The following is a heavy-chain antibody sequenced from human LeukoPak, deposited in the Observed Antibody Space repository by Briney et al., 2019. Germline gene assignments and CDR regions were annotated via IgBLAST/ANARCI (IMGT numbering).Heavy chain of an antibody. V-gene: IGHV4-59*01. J-gene: IGHJ5*02. CDR3: ARDIYGSGHGWFDT. CDR2: IHYSGST. CDR1: HVSISTYY. D-gene: IGHD3-10*01. Sequence: SETLSLTCTVSHVSISTYYWSWIRQPPGKGLEWMGYIHYSGSTNYNPSLKSRVTISVDTSKRQLSLMLRSVTAADTAVYYCARDIYGSGHGWFDTWGQGRLVIVSS.